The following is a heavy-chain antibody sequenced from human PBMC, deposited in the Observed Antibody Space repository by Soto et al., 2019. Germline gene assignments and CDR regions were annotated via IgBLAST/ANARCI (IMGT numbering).Heavy chain of an antibody. V-gene: IGHV3-23*01. CDR3: SKDVHSGSYFKYAFDI. D-gene: IGHD1-26*01. J-gene: IGHJ3*02. CDR1: GFTFSSYA. CDR2: ISGSGGST. Sequence: WGSMRLSCAASGFTFSSYAMSWVRRAPGKGLEWVSAISGSGGSTYYADSVKGRFTISRDNSKNTLYLQMNSLRAEDTAVYYFSKDVHSGSYFKYAFDIWGQGTMVTGSS.